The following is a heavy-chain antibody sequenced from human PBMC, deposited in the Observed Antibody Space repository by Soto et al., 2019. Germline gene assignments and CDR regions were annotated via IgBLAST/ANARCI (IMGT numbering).Heavy chain of an antibody. CDR2: IWFDGSDK. V-gene: IGHV3-33*08. J-gene: IGHJ4*02. D-gene: IGHD3-10*01. CDR1: GFTFSNYG. CDR3: VRDDEKVSYHYGSGTFGK. Sequence: QVQLVESGGGVVQPGRSLRLSCAASGFTFSNYGMHWVRQAPGKGLEWVAVIWFDGSDKYYADSVKGRFTISRDNFKNTLYLQMNGLRVEDTAVYYCVRDDEKVSYHYGSGTFGKWGQGTLVTVSP.